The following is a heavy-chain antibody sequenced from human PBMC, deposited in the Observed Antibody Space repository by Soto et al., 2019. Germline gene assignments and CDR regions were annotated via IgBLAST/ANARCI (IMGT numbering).Heavy chain of an antibody. CDR1: GGKSGSYG. D-gene: IGHD2-15*01. Sequence: LRLWWGVAGGKSGSYGGRWVSQQPGRGPEWVSYISTSGTMIHYADWVKCRFTISRDNAKNSPYLQMNSLRAEDTAVYYCTRESPLRGDKYACSEPWG. CDR3: TRESPLRGDKYACSEP. J-gene: IGHJ5*02. V-gene: IGHV3-48*03. CDR2: ISTSGTMI.